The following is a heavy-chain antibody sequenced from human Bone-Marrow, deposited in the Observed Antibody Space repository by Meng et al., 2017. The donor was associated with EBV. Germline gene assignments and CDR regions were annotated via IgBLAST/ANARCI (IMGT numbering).Heavy chain of an antibody. CDR1: GYTFTSYA. D-gene: IGHD3-16*01. CDR3: ARDGGRRLDY. Sequence: QVQLVQSGFELQKPGASVKLSCKASGYTFTSYAMNWVRQAPGQGLEWMGWINTKTGKPTYAPGFTGRFVFSLDTSDSTTYLQISSLKTEDSAVYYCARDGGRRLDYWGQGTLVTVSS. CDR2: INTKTGKP. V-gene: IGHV7-4-1*02. J-gene: IGHJ4*02.